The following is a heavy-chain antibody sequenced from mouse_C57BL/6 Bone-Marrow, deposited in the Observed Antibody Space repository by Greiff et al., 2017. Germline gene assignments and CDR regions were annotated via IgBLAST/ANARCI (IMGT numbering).Heavy chain of an antibody. CDR3: AAYYSNYVHYAMDY. V-gene: IGHV5-15*01. CDR2: ISNLAYSI. CDR1: GFTFSDYG. Sequence: EVKLMESGGGLVHPGGSLTLSCAASGFTFSDYGMAWVRQAPRKGPEWVAFISNLAYSIYYADTVTGRFTISRENAKNTLYLEMSSLRSEDTAMYYCAAYYSNYVHYAMDYWGQGTSVTVSS. J-gene: IGHJ4*01. D-gene: IGHD2-5*01.